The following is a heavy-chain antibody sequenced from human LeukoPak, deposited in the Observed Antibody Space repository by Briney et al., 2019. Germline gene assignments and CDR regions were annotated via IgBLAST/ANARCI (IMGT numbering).Heavy chain of an antibody. J-gene: IGHJ4*02. CDR2: ISSSSSTI. CDR1: GFSFSDYS. Sequence: GGSLRHSCAASGFSFSDYSMNWVRQAPGKGLEWVSYISSSSSTIYYAVSVKGRFTISRDNAKNSPYLQMDSLRAEDTAVYYCARDRDSIYPGGPFDYWGQGTLVTVSS. D-gene: IGHD3-16*01. CDR3: ARDRDSIYPGGPFDY. V-gene: IGHV3-48*01.